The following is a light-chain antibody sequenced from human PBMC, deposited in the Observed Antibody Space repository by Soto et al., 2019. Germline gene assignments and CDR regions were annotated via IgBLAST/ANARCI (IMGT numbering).Light chain of an antibody. CDR2: GAC. Sequence: EGVMTQSPANLSLSPAAGATLSFGARQTVSDKLGWYQQKPGQPPRLLIYGACSRATGIPDRFSGSGSGTEFTPTISSLAPEDFAVYYCQQRSNWITFGQGTRLEI. CDR3: QQRSNWIT. V-gene: IGKV3-15*01. J-gene: IGKJ5*01. CDR1: QTVSDK.